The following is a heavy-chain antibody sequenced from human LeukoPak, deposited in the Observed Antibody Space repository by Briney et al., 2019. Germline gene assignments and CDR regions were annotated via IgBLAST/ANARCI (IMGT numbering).Heavy chain of an antibody. CDR2: ISSSGSTI. D-gene: IGHD3-10*02. CDR1: GFTFSSYE. Sequence: GGSLRLSCAASGFTFSSYEMNWVRQAPGKGLEWVSYISSSGSTIYYADSVKGRFTISRDTAKNSLYLQMNSLRAEDTAVYYCAELGITMIGGVWGKGTTVTISS. CDR3: AELGITMIGGV. V-gene: IGHV3-48*03. J-gene: IGHJ6*04.